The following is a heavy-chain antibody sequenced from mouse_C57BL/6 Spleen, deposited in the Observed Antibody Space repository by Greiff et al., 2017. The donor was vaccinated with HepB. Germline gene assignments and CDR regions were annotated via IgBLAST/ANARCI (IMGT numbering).Heavy chain of an antibody. CDR3: AGGRAAGGKGGYFDY. D-gene: IGHD3-3*01. CDR1: GYTFTSYW. Sequence: QVQLQQPGAELVKPGASVKLSCKASGYTFTSYWMQWVKQRPGQGLEWIGEIDPSDSYTNYNQKFKGKATLTVDTSSSTAYMQLSSLTSEDSAVYAGAGGRAAGGKGGYFDYWGQGTTLTVSS. J-gene: IGHJ2*01. V-gene: IGHV1-50*01. CDR2: IDPSDSYT.